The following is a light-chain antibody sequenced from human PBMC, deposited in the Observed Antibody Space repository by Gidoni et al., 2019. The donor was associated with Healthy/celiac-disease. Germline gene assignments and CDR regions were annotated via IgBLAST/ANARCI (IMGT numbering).Light chain of an antibody. CDR2: WAS. Sequence: DIVMTPFPDSLAVSLGDRATINCKSSQSVLYSSNNKNYLAWYQQKPGQPPKLLIYWASTRESGVPDRFSGSGSGTDFTLTISSLQAEDVAVYYCQQYYSTPYSFGQGTKLEIK. J-gene: IGKJ2*03. V-gene: IGKV4-1*01. CDR1: QSVLYSSNNKNY. CDR3: QQYYSTPYS.